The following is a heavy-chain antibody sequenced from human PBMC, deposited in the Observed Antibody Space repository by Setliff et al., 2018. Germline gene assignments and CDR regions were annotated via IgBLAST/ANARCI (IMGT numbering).Heavy chain of an antibody. CDR2: IKEDGSQK. J-gene: IGHJ4*02. Sequence: GGSLRLSCAAFGFTFSSYWVDWVRQAPGKGPEWVASIKEDGSQKYYADSVKGRFTISRDNAEDSLYLQMNSLRAEDTAVYFCARSENCYATHCSPYDYWGQGALVTVSS. V-gene: IGHV3-7*01. D-gene: IGHD2-15*01. CDR1: GFTFSSYW. CDR3: ARSENCYATHCSPYDY.